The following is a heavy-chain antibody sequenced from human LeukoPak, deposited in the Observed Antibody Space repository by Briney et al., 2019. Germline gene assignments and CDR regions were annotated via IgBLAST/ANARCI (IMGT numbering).Heavy chain of an antibody. V-gene: IGHV4-34*01. CDR2: INHSGST. D-gene: IGHD3-9*01. CDR1: GGSFSGYY. Sequence: SETLSLTCAVYGGSFSGYYWSWIRQPPGKGLEWIGEINHSGSTNYNPSLKSRVTISVDTSKNQFSLKLSSVTAADTAVYYCASFQTYYDILTGYYMRAKYFQHWGQGTLVTVSS. J-gene: IGHJ1*01. CDR3: ASFQTYYDILTGYYMRAKYFQH.